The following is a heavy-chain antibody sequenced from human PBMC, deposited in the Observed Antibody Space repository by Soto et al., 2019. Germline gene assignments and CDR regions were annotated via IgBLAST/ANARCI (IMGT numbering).Heavy chain of an antibody. Sequence: ASVKVSCKASGGTFSNHIINWVRQATGQGIERMGWMNPNSGNTGYAQKFQGRVTMTRNTSISTAFMELSSLRSEDTAVYYCARRGYSSSWYYYYYYGMDVWGQGTTV. J-gene: IGHJ6*02. CDR2: MNPNSGNT. V-gene: IGHV1-8*01. D-gene: IGHD6-13*01. CDR3: ARRGYSSSWYYYYYYGMDV. CDR1: GGTFSNHI.